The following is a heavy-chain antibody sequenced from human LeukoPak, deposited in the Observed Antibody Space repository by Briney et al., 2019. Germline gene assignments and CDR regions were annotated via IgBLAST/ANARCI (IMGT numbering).Heavy chain of an antibody. CDR2: INPNSGGT. CDR3: ARVGMYYYDSSGYLTFDY. D-gene: IGHD3-22*01. J-gene: IGHJ4*02. V-gene: IGHV1-2*06. Sequence: ASVKVSCKASGYIFTGYYMHWVRQAPGQGLEWMGRINPNSGGTNYAQKFQGRVTMTRDTSISTAYMELSRLRSDDTAVYYCARVGMYYYDSSGYLTFDYWGQGTLVTVSS. CDR1: GYIFTGYY.